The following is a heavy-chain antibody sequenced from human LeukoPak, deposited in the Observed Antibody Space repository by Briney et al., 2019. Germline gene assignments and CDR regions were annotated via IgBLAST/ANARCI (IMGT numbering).Heavy chain of an antibody. Sequence: GGSLRLSCAASGFTFSSYWMSWVRQAPGKGLEWVANIKQDGSEKYYVDSVKGRFTISRDNAKNSLYLQMNSLRAEDTAVYYCARGDTSGYYYRFFDYWGQGTLVTVSS. D-gene: IGHD3-22*01. CDR1: GFTFSSYW. V-gene: IGHV3-7*01. J-gene: IGHJ4*02. CDR2: IKQDGSEK. CDR3: ARGDTSGYYYRFFDY.